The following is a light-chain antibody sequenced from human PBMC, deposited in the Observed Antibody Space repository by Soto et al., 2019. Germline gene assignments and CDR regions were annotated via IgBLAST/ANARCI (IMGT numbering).Light chain of an antibody. Sequence: DNQMTQSPSSLSSSVGARVTITCRASQSISSYLNWYQQKPGTAPKLLIYAESSLQSGGPSRFSGSGSGPDFTLPISSLQPADFATYYCQQSYSTPMYNFGQGTKLEIK. V-gene: IGKV1-39*01. J-gene: IGKJ2*01. CDR1: QSISSY. CDR2: AES. CDR3: QQSYSTPMYN.